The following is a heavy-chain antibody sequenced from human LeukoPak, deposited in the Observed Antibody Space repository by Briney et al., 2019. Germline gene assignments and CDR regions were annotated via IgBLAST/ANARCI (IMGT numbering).Heavy chain of an antibody. CDR2: IIPIFGTA. V-gene: IGHV1-69*06. Sequence: SVKVSCKASGGTFSSYAISWVRQAPGQGLEWMGGIIPIFGTANYAQKFQGRVTITADKSTSTAYMELRSLRSDDTAVYYCARDLEGNGDSPDIWGQGTMVTVSS. J-gene: IGHJ3*02. CDR3: ARDLEGNGDSPDI. D-gene: IGHD4-17*01. CDR1: GGTFSSYA.